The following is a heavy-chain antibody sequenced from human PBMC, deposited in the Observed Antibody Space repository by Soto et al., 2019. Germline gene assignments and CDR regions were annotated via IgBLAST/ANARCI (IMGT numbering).Heavy chain of an antibody. CDR2: IYSSGGT. V-gene: IGHV4-4*07. CDR1: GGAISGYY. Sequence: SETLSLTCTVSGGAISGYYWTWIRQSAGKGLEWIGRIYSSGGTKYNPSLQSRVTMSLXXXXXXFXLXLXXXTAAXTAVYYCARGQRFSDSFDPWGQGTLVAVSS. D-gene: IGHD3-3*01. J-gene: IGHJ5*02. CDR3: ARGQRFSDSFDP.